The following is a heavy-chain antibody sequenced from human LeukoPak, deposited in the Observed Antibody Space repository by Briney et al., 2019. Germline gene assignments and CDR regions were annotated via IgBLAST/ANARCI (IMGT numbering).Heavy chain of an antibody. CDR3: ARGRGLTLSYHYFDY. CDR1: GFTFSPLS. J-gene: IGHJ4*02. D-gene: IGHD3-10*01. V-gene: IGHV3-48*02. CDR2: ISSGSSTT. Sequence: LSGGSLRLSCAASGFTFSPLSMNWVRQAPGRGLEWVSYISSGSSTTYYADSVRGRFTISRDKAKNSLYLQLNSLRDEDTAVYYCARGRGLTLSYHYFDYWGQGTLVTVSS.